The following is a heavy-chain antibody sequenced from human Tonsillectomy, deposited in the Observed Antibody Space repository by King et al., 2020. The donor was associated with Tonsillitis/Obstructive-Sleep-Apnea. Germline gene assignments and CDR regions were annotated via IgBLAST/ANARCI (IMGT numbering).Heavy chain of an antibody. V-gene: IGHV3-23*04. J-gene: IGHJ3*02. Sequence: VQLVESGGGLVQPGGSLRLSCAASGFTFSSYAMSWVRQAPGKGLEWVSAISDSGGSTYYADPVKGRFTIYSDNSKNTLSLQMNSLRAEDTALYYCAKGPLSSGWYGKGAFDIWGQGTMVTVSS. CDR2: ISDSGGST. D-gene: IGHD6-19*01. CDR3: AKGPLSSGWYGKGAFDI. CDR1: GFTFSSYA.